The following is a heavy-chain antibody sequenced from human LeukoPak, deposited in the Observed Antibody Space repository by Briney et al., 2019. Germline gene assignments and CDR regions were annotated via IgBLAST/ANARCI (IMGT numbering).Heavy chain of an antibody. CDR3: AKSLFYDSSGYIET. J-gene: IGHJ5*02. D-gene: IGHD3-22*01. CDR2: ISYDGSNK. V-gene: IGHV3-30*18. Sequence: GGSLRLPCAASGFTFSSYGMHWVRQAPGKGLEWVAVISYDGSNKYYADSVKGRFTISRDNSKNTLYLQMNSLRAEDTAVYYCAKSLFYDSSGYIETWGQGTLVTVSS. CDR1: GFTFSSYG.